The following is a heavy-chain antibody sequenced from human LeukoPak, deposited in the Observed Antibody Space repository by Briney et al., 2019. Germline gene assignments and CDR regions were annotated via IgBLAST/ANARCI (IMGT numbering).Heavy chain of an antibody. CDR1: GFTFSSYW. D-gene: IGHD3-3*01. V-gene: IGHV3-74*01. CDR2: INSDGSST. Sequence: PGGSLRLSCAASGFTFSSYWMHWVRQAPGKGLVWVSRINSDGSSTSYADSVKGRFTISRDNAKNTLYLQMNSLRAEDTAVYYCASIYDFWSGYLSLGWFEPWSEGTLVTVSS. CDR3: ASIYDFWSGYLSLGWFEP. J-gene: IGHJ5*02.